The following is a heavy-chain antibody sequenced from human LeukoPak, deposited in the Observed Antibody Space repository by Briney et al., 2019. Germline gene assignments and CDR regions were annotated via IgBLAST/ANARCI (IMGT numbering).Heavy chain of an antibody. CDR2: INPSGGST. CDR3: ARESSVGATSV. J-gene: IGHJ4*02. V-gene: IGHV1-46*01. CDR1: GYTFTSYY. D-gene: IGHD1-26*01. Sequence: ASAKVSCKASGYTFTSYYMHWVRQAPGQGLEWMGIINPSGGSTSYAQKFQGRVTMTRDTSTSTVYMELSSLRSEDTALYYCARESSVGATSVWGQGTLVTVSS.